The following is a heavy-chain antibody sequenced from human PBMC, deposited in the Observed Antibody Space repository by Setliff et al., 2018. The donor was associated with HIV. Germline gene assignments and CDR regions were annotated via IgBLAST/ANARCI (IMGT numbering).Heavy chain of an antibody. CDR1: GGSASNSRYY. V-gene: IGHV4-39*01. D-gene: IGHD3-22*01. CDR2: IHYNERT. J-gene: IGHJ4*02. Sequence: SETLSLTCTVSGGSASNSRYYWAWIRQPPGKGLEYIGSIHYNERTYYNPSLKSRVAISIDTSKNQFSLNLTSVTAADTALYYCARVDAISGYYLYWGQGTLVTVSS. CDR3: ARVDAISGYYLY.